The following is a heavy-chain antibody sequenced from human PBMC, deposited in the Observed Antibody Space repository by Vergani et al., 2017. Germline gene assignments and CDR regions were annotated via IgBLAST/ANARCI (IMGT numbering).Heavy chain of an antibody. CDR3: ARDLDWNYVFDAFDI. D-gene: IGHD1-7*01. J-gene: IGHJ3*02. CDR1: GFTFSSYG. V-gene: IGHV3-33*01. Sequence: QVQLVESGGGVVQPGRSLRLSCAASGFTFSSYGMHWVRQAPGKGLEWVAVIWYDGSNKYYADSVKGRFTISRDNSKNTLYLQMNSLRAEDTAVYYCARDLDWNYVFDAFDIWGQGTMVTVSS. CDR2: IWYDGSNK.